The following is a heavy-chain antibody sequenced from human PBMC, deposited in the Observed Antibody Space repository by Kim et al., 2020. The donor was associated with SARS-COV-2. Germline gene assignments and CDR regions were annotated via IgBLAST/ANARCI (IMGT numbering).Heavy chain of an antibody. CDR2: IYYSGST. CDR1: GGSISSSSYY. Sequence: SETLSLTCTVSGGSISSSSYYWGWIRQPPGKGLEWIGSIYYSGSTYYNPSLKSRVTISVDTSKNQFSLKLSSVTAADTAVYYCATQGQSGYDLDYWGQGTLVTVSS. J-gene: IGHJ4*02. D-gene: IGHD5-12*01. CDR3: ATQGQSGYDLDY. V-gene: IGHV4-39*01.